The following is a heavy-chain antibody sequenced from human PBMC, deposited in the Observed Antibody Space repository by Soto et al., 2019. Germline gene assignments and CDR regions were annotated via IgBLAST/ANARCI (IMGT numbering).Heavy chain of an antibody. CDR2: IIPIFGTA. CDR3: ARSGLERHFDY. D-gene: IGHD1-1*01. Sequence: QVQLVQSGAEVKKPGSSVKVSCKASGGTFSSYAISWVRQAPGQGLEWMVGIIPIFGTANYAQKFQGRVTITADESTSTDYMELSSLRSEDTAVYYCARSGLERHFDYWGQGTLVTVSS. V-gene: IGHV1-69*01. CDR1: GGTFSSYA. J-gene: IGHJ4*02.